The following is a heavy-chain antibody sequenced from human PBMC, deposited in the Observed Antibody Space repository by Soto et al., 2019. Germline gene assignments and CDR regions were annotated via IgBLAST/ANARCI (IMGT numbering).Heavy chain of an antibody. V-gene: IGHV1-3*01. CDR3: ARGVAGPLHWFDP. Sequence: ASVKVSCKASGYTFTSYAMHWVRQAPGQRLEWMGWINAGNGNTKYSQKIQGRVTITRDTSASTAYMELSSLSSEDTAVYYCARGVAGPLHWFDPWGQATLVTVSS. CDR2: INAGNGNT. CDR1: GYTFTSYA. D-gene: IGHD6-19*01. J-gene: IGHJ5*02.